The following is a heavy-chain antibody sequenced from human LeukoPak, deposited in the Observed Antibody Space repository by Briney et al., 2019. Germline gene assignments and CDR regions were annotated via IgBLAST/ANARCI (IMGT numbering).Heavy chain of an antibody. CDR1: GYSISSGYH. CDR2: IYHSGST. Sequence: PSETLSLTCTFSGYSISSGYHWGWIRQPPGKGLEWIGTIYHSGSTYYNPSLKSRVTISVDTSKNQFSLKLSSVTAADTAVYYCARVVKGSTIFGDNYYMDVWGKGTTVTVSS. V-gene: IGHV4-38-2*02. J-gene: IGHJ6*03. D-gene: IGHD3-3*01. CDR3: ARVVKGSTIFGDNYYMDV.